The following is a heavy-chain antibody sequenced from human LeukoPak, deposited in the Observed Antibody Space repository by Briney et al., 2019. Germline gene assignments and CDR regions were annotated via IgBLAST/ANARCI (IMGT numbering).Heavy chain of an antibody. Sequence: PGGALRLSCAASGFTVSNDYMAWVRHDPGKGLEWGSLIYADGTTFYTDSVKGRFTMSRDNFKKTLYLQMNSLRPEDTALYYCARDCAGAQNWVALDPWGQGTLVTVSS. J-gene: IGHJ5*02. D-gene: IGHD7-27*01. CDR2: IYADGTT. CDR3: ARDCAGAQNWVALDP. V-gene: IGHV3-66*02. CDR1: GFTVSNDY.